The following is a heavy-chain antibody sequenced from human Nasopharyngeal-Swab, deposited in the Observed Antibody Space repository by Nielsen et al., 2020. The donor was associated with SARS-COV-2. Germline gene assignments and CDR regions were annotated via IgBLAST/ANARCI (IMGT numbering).Heavy chain of an antibody. V-gene: IGHV4-59*13. Sequence: SETLSLTCTVSGCSISSYYWSWIRQPPGKGLEWIGYIYYSGSTNYNPSLKSRVTISVDTSKNQFSLKLSSVTAADTAVYYCARARHMGNWFDPWGQGTLVTVSS. J-gene: IGHJ5*02. CDR3: ARARHMGNWFDP. D-gene: IGHD2-21*01. CDR2: IYYSGST. CDR1: GCSISSYY.